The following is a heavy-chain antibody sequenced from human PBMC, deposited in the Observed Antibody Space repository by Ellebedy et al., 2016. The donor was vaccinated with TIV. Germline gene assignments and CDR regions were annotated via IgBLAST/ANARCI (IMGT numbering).Heavy chain of an antibody. V-gene: IGHV1-46*01. J-gene: IGHJ6*02. D-gene: IGHD3-22*01. CDR2: INPGGDTT. Sequence: ASVKVSXXASGYTFTTYYVHWVRQAPGQGLEWMGIINPGGDTTTYSQKFQGRVTMTRDTSTSTVYMVLSSLRSEDTAVYYCAREGDTYPPNDSGGYDPYYYYYYGMDVWGPGTTVTVSS. CDR1: GYTFTTYY. CDR3: AREGDTYPPNDSGGYDPYYYYYYGMDV.